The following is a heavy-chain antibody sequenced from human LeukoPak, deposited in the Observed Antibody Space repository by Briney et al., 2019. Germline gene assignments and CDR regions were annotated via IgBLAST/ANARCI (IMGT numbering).Heavy chain of an antibody. J-gene: IGHJ4*02. Sequence: SETLSLTCSVSGGSISNYYWSWIRQPPGTGLEWVAYIHYSGNTNYNPSLKSRVIISVDTSKNQFSLKLASVTAADTAVYYCARVDDTSGYFYEFDYWGQGTLVTVSS. CDR2: IHYSGNT. V-gene: IGHV4-59*01. CDR1: GGSISNYY. D-gene: IGHD3-22*01. CDR3: ARVDDTSGYFYEFDY.